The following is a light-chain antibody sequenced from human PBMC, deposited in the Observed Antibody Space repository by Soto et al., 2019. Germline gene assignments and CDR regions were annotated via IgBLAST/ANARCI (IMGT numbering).Light chain of an antibody. J-gene: IGLJ3*02. Sequence: QSALTQPRSVSGSPGQSVTISCTGTSSDVGGYNFVSWYQHHPGKAPKLMIYEVNNRPSGVSNRFSGSKSGNTASLTISGLQPEDEADYYCLSYTSANTRVFGGGTKVTVL. CDR3: LSYTSANTRV. CDR2: EVN. V-gene: IGLV2-14*01. CDR1: SSDVGGYNF.